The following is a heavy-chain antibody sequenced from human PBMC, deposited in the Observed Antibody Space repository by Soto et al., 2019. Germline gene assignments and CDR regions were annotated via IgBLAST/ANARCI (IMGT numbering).Heavy chain of an antibody. CDR2: ISATGGGT. Sequence: WGSLKLSCAASGFKVSNYAMSGVRQAPGKGLEWVSLISATGGGTYYADSVKGRFTISRDNSHNTLYLQVHSLTAEDTAVYYCAKDRRAGGNSAFYFDFWGQGAQVTVSS. V-gene: IGHV3-23*01. CDR3: AKDRRAGGNSAFYFDF. D-gene: IGHD3-16*01. J-gene: IGHJ4*02. CDR1: GFKVSNYA.